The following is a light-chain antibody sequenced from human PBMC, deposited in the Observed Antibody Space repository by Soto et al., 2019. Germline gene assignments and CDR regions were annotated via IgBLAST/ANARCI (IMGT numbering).Light chain of an antibody. Sequence: SVLTQPASVSGSPVQSITISCTGTSSDVGSYNLVSWYQQHPDKAPKLIIYEVSKRPLGVSNRISGSKSGHTASMSISRLQIQDVADYYCCRYAGGRIIIFGAGTKVTVL. V-gene: IGLV2-23*02. J-gene: IGLJ1*01. CDR2: EVS. CDR1: SSDVGSYNL. CDR3: CRYAGGRIII.